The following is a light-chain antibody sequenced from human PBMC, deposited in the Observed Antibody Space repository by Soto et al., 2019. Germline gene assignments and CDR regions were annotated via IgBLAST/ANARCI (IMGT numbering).Light chain of an antibody. J-gene: IGKJ3*01. CDR3: QQYDISTFT. CDR2: GAS. V-gene: IGKV3-20*01. CDR1: QSVSSSY. Sequence: ENVLTQSPGTLSLSPGERATLSCRASQSVSSSYLAWYQQKPGQAPRLLIYGASSRATDIPDRFSGSGSGTDFTLTISRLEPEDFAVYYCQQYDISTFTFGHGTKVDIK.